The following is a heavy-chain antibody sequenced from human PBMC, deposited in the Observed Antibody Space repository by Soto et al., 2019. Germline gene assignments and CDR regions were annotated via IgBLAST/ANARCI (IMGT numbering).Heavy chain of an antibody. CDR3: ASIESSGYYYGGPRGFDY. V-gene: IGHV1-69*01. Sequence: QVQLVQSGAEVKKPGSSVKVSCKASGGTFSSYAISWVRQAPGQGLEWMGGIIPIFGTANYAQKFKCRVTITADESTSTAYMELSSLRSEDTAVYYCASIESSGYYYGGPRGFDYWGQGTLVTVSS. D-gene: IGHD3-22*01. CDR2: IIPIFGTA. CDR1: GGTFSSYA. J-gene: IGHJ4*02.